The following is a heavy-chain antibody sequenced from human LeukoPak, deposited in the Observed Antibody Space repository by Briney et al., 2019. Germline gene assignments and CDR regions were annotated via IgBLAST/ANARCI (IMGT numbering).Heavy chain of an antibody. CDR2: IIPILGIA. Sequence: ASVKVSCKASGGTFSSYAISWVRQAPGQGLEWMGRIIPILGIANYAQKFQGRVTITADKFTSTAYMELSSLRSEDTAVYYCARDPDIVVVPAAGSSEFDYWGQGTLVTVSS. CDR1: GGTFSSYA. CDR3: ARDPDIVVVPAAGSSEFDY. D-gene: IGHD2-2*01. J-gene: IGHJ4*02. V-gene: IGHV1-69*04.